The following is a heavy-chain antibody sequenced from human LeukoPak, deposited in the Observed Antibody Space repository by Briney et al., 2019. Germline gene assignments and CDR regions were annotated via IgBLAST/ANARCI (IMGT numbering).Heavy chain of an antibody. V-gene: IGHV4-59*01. D-gene: IGHD6-6*01. CDR3: AIVRGAARRGNWFDP. Sequence: SETLSLTCTVSGGSISSYYWSWIRQPPGKGLEWIGYIYYSGSTNYNPSLKSRVTISVDTSKNQFSLKLSSVTAADTAVYYCAIVRGAARRGNWFDPWGQGTLVTVSS. J-gene: IGHJ5*02. CDR2: IYYSGST. CDR1: GGSISSYY.